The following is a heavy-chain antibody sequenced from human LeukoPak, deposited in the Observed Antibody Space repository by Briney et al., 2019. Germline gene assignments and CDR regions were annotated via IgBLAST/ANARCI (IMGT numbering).Heavy chain of an antibody. CDR3: ARQFDDSSGYYYAPPGGIDY. Sequence: ASVKVSCKASGYTFTNYGITWARQAPGQGLEWMGWISAYNGNTHFAQKLQGRVTMTTDTSTSTAYMELRSLRSEDTAVYYCARQFDDSSGYYYAPPGGIDYWGQGTLVTVSS. CDR1: GYTFTNYG. D-gene: IGHD3-22*01. V-gene: IGHV1-18*01. J-gene: IGHJ4*02. CDR2: ISAYNGNT.